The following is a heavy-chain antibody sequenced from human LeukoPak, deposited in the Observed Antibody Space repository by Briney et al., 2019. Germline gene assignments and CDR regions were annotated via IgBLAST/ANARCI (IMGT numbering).Heavy chain of an antibody. D-gene: IGHD6-19*01. Sequence: GASVKVSCKASGYTFTGNYMHWVRQAPGQGLEWMGWINPNSGGTKYAQKFQGRVTMTRDTSISTAYMELTRLRSDDTAVYYCAREPFSSGWDYWGQGTLVTVSS. CDR1: GYTFTGNY. CDR3: AREPFSSGWDY. J-gene: IGHJ4*02. V-gene: IGHV1-2*02. CDR2: INPNSGGT.